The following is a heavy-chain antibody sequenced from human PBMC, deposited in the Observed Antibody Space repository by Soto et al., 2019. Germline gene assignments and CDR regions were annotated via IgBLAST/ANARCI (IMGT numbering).Heavy chain of an antibody. J-gene: IGHJ4*01. CDR1: GFTFSNVD. D-gene: IGHD2-8*02. Sequence: PVGSLRLSCAASGFTFSNVDMHWVRQTTGKGLEWVSAIDIAGATYYADSVKGRFTISREKAKNSLYLQMNSLRADDTAVYYCARVKLVAVASLFSYYFDSWGQGTLVTVSS. CDR3: ARVKLVAVASLFSYYFDS. CDR2: IDIAGAT. V-gene: IGHV3-13*01.